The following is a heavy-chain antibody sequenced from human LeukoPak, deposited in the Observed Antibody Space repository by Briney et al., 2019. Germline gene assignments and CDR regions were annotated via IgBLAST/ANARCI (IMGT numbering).Heavy chain of an antibody. CDR2: IIPILGIA. CDR3: SSSLDY. J-gene: IGHJ4*02. Sequence: SVKVSCKASGYTFTGYFLHWVRQAPGQGLEWMGRIIPILGIANYAQKFQGRVTITADKSTSTAYMELSSLRSEDAAVYCCSSSLDYWGQGTLVTVSS. D-gene: IGHD6-6*01. CDR1: GYTFTGYF. V-gene: IGHV1-69*02.